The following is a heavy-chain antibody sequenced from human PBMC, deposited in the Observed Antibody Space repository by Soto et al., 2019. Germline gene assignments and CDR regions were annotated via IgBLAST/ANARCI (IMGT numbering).Heavy chain of an antibody. D-gene: IGHD3-16*01. Sequence: QVQLVESGGGVVQPGTSLRLSCVGSGFTFRSYVIHWVRQVPGKGLEWVALTSYDGSNNFYGDSVKGRFTISRHNSRNTVELQMDSLRFEDTALYYCARWGTTGGLDVWGQGTLVSVSS. J-gene: IGHJ4*02. CDR1: GFTFRSYV. V-gene: IGHV3-33*05. CDR3: ARWGTTGGLDV. CDR2: TSYDGSNN.